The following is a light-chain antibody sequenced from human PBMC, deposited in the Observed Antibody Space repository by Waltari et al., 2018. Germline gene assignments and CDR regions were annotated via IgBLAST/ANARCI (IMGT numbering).Light chain of an antibody. V-gene: IGLV1-47*01. J-gene: IGLJ3*02. CDR2: RNN. CDR3: AAWDDSLSGRV. Sequence: QSVLTQPPPASGTPGQRVTISCSGSRSNIGSNYVSWYQQLPGTAPNLLIYRNNQRPSGVPDRFSGSKSGTSASLAISGLRSEDEADYYCAAWDDSLSGRVFGGGTKLTVL. CDR1: RSNIGSNY.